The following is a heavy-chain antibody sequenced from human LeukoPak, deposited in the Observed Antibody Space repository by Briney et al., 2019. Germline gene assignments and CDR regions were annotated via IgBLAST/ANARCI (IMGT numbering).Heavy chain of an antibody. J-gene: IGHJ4*02. Sequence: GGSLRRSCAASGFTCSSYEMNWVRQAPGKGLEWGSYISSSGSTIYYADSGKGRFTISRDNTKNSLYLQMNSLRADDTAVYYCARGVYYYFDYWGQGTLVTVSS. V-gene: IGHV3-48*03. CDR3: ARGVYYYFDY. CDR1: GFTCSSYE. D-gene: IGHD2-8*01. CDR2: ISSSGSTI.